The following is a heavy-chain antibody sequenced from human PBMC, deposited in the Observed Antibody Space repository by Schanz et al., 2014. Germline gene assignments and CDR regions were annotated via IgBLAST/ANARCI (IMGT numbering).Heavy chain of an antibody. CDR2: INGGGETT. Sequence: QVHLVESGGGLVKPGGSLRLSCAASGFTFSDYYMTWLRQAPGKGLEWVSYINGGGETTYYADSVRGRFTISRDNAKNSLFLQMNSLRAEDTAVYFCARDEGRDGYNVAFDVWGQGTLVTVSS. CDR3: ARDEGRDGYNVAFDV. CDR1: GFTFSDYY. V-gene: IGHV3-11*01. J-gene: IGHJ3*01. D-gene: IGHD5-12*01.